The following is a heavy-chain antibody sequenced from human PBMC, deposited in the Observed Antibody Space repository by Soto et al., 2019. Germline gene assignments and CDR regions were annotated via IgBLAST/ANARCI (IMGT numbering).Heavy chain of an antibody. J-gene: IGHJ4*02. CDR2: IYYSGNT. Sequence: ETLSLTCTVSGGSISSSSYYWGWIRQPPGKGLEWIGSIYYSGNTYYNPSLKSRVTISVDKSKNQFSLKLSSVTAADTAVYYCARGGSYYYDSSGSIDYWGQGTLVTVSS. V-gene: IGHV4-39*07. CDR3: ARGGSYYYDSSGSIDY. CDR1: GGSISSSSYY. D-gene: IGHD3-22*01.